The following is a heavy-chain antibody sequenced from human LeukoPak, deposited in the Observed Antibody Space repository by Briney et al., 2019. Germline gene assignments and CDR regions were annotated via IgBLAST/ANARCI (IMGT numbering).Heavy chain of an antibody. CDR2: ISYDGSNK. V-gene: IGHV3-30-3*01. CDR1: GFTFSSYA. Sequence: PGGSLRLSCAASGFTFSSYAMHRVRQAPGKGLEGVAVISYDGSNKYYADAVKGRFTISRDNSKYTLYLQMNSLRAEDTAVYYCARPLSMLGMKGYFDYWGQGTLVTVSA. J-gene: IGHJ4*02. CDR3: ARPLSMLGMKGYFDY. D-gene: IGHD3-3*02.